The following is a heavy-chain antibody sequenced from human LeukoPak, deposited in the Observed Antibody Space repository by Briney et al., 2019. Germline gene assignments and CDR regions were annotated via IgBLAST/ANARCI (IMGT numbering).Heavy chain of an antibody. CDR3: ARHSGSYFYYMDV. Sequence: PGGSLRLSCAASGFSFSGYVMSWVRQAPGKGLEWVSPISDSGGSAYYADSVKGRFTISRDNSRSRLYLQMNSLRAEDTAVYYCARHSGSYFYYMDVWGKGTTVTVSS. CDR2: ISDSGGSA. J-gene: IGHJ6*03. D-gene: IGHD3-10*01. CDR1: GFSFSGYV. V-gene: IGHV3-23*01.